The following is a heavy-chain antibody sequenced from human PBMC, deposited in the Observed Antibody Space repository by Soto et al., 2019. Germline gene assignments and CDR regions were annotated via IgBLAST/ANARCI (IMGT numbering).Heavy chain of an antibody. V-gene: IGHV3-33*01. Sequence: QVQLVESGGGVVQPGRSLRLSCAASGFTFSSYGMHWVRQAPGKGLEWVAVIWYDGSNKYYADSVKGRFTISRDNSKNTLYLQMNSLRAEDTAVYYCARDLPLTMIVVFGPDYWGQGTLVTVSS. CDR1: GFTFSSYG. J-gene: IGHJ4*02. CDR3: ARDLPLTMIVVFGPDY. D-gene: IGHD3-22*01. CDR2: IWYDGSNK.